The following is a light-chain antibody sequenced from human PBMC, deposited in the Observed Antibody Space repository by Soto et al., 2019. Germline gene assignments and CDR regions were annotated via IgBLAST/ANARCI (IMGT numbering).Light chain of an antibody. Sequence: MQMSRAGSARTSSLAQRHTITCRASQGISNYLAWYQQRPGKAPKLLIYAASTLQSGVPSRFCGTGSATHSTLTISRLQPEDSATYSCQLPNSYPSTFAQGTRLEIK. V-gene: IGKV1-9*01. CDR3: QLPNSYPST. CDR2: AAS. J-gene: IGKJ5*01. CDR1: QGISNY.